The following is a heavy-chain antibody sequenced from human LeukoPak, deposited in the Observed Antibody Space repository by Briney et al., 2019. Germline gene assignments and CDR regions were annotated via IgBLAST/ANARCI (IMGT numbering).Heavy chain of an antibody. J-gene: IGHJ4*02. V-gene: IGHV3-23*01. Sequence: GGSMRLSCAASGFTFSSYAMSWVRQAPGKGLEWVSAISGSGGSTYYADSVKGRFTISRDNSKNTLYLQMNSLRAEDTAVYYCAKLDIEWELLSPFDYWGQGTLVTVSS. D-gene: IGHD1-26*01. CDR1: GFTFSSYA. CDR3: AKLDIEWELLSPFDY. CDR2: ISGSGGST.